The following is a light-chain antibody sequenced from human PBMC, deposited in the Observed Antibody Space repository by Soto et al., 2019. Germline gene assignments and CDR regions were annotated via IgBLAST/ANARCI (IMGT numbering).Light chain of an antibody. CDR3: QQYGSPPWT. V-gene: IGKV3-20*01. J-gene: IGKJ1*01. CDR2: GAS. CDR1: QSVSSSF. Sequence: EIVLTQSPGTLSLSPGERATLSCRASQSVSSSFLAWYQQKPGQAPRLLIYGASSRATGIPDRFSGSGSGTDFTLTISRLESEDFAVYYCQQYGSPPWTFGPRTKVEIK.